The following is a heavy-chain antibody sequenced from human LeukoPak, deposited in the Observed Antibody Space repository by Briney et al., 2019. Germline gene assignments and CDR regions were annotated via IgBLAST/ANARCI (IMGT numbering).Heavy chain of an antibody. D-gene: IGHD2-8*02. Sequence: PSETLSLTCTVSGGSISSGSYYWSWIRQPAGKGLEWIGRIYISGTTQYNPSLKSRVTISADTSKNQLSLKLFSVTAADTAVYYCARGYWFYFDYWGQGTLVTVSS. CDR2: IYISGTT. J-gene: IGHJ4*02. V-gene: IGHV4-61*02. CDR3: ARGYWFYFDY. CDR1: GGSISSGSYY.